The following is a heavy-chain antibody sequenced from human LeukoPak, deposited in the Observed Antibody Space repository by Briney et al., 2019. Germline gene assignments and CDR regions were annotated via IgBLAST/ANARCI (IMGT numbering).Heavy chain of an antibody. CDR1: GGTFSSYA. Sequence: SVKVSCKASGGTFSSYAISWVRQAPGQGLEWMGGIIPIFGTANYAQKFQGRVTITADKSTSTAYMELSSLRSEDTAVYYCARVELRYFDWSLGMDVWGEGTTVTVSS. CDR2: IIPIFGTA. J-gene: IGHJ6*04. CDR3: ARVELRYFDWSLGMDV. D-gene: IGHD3-9*01. V-gene: IGHV1-69*06.